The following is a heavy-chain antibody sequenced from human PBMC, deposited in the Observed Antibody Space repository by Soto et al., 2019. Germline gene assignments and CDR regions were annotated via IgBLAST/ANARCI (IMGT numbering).Heavy chain of an antibody. Sequence: QVQLQESGPGLVKPSQSLSLTCTVSGGSISSSGYNWSWIRQHPGKGLEWIGYIYYSGSTYYNPSLKTRVPISVYPSQNQFSLTLSSVAAADTAVHFCARYGAGSSYPPTFDYWGQGTLVTVSS. CDR1: GGSISSSGYN. CDR2: IYYSGST. D-gene: IGHD3-10*01. V-gene: IGHV4-31*03. CDR3: ARYGAGSSYPPTFDY. J-gene: IGHJ4*02.